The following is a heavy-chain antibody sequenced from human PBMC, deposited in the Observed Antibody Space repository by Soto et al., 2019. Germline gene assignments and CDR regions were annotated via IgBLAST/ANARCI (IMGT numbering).Heavy chain of an antibody. CDR2: ISSGENTI. CDR1: GFTFSDYY. J-gene: IGHJ4*02. Sequence: GGSLRLSCTASGFTFSDYYMSWIRQAPGKGLEWLSYISSGENTIYYADSVKGRFTISRDNAKNSLYLQMNSMGAEDTAVYYCARGRSPFTYWGQGTLVTVSS. CDR3: ARGRSPFTY. D-gene: IGHD6-25*01. V-gene: IGHV3-11*01.